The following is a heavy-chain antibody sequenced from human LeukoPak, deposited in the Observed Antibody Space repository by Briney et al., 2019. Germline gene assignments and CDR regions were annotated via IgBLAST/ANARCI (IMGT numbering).Heavy chain of an antibody. CDR3: ARAPFYGDFFFDY. CDR1: GFTVSINY. V-gene: IGHV3-53*01. CDR2: IYSGGST. Sequence: PGGSLRLSCAASGFTVSINYMSWVRQAPGKGLEWVSVIYSGGSTYYADSVKGRFTISRDNSKNTLYLQMNSLRAEDTAVYYCARAPFYGDFFFDYWGQGTLVTVSP. D-gene: IGHD4-17*01. J-gene: IGHJ4*02.